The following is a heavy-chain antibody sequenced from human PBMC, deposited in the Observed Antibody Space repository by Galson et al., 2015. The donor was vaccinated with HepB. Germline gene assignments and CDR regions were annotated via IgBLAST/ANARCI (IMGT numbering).Heavy chain of an antibody. J-gene: IGHJ5*02. D-gene: IGHD2-21*02. CDR1: GGSISGSY. CDR3: ARRGAMTVEGRDNWFDP. Sequence: ETLSLTCTVSGGSISGSYWNWIRQPPGKTVEWIGYIDSSGSTNYNPSLNSRVTVSLDTSENQFSLKLTSVTAADTATYYCARRGAMTVEGRDNWFDPWGHGTLVTVSS. V-gene: IGHV4-59*08. CDR2: IDSSGST.